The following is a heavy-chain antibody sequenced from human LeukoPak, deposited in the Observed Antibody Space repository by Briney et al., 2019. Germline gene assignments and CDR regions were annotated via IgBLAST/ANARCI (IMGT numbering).Heavy chain of an antibody. V-gene: IGHV4-61*02. CDR1: GGSISSGSYY. CDR3: ASPRGDDSGGYYTWYFHH. CDR2: IYTSGST. J-gene: IGHJ1*01. Sequence: SQTLSLTCTVSGGSISSGSYYWSWIRQPAGKGLEWIGRIYTSGSTNYNPSLKSRVTISVDTSKNQFSLKLSSVTAADTAVYFCASPRGDDSGGYYTWYFHHWGQGILVTVSS. D-gene: IGHD3-22*01.